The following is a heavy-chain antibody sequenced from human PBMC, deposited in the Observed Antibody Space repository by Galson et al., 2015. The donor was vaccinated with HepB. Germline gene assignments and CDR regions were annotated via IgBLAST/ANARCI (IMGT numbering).Heavy chain of an antibody. Sequence: SLRLSCAASGFTFDDYAMHWVRQAPGKGLEWVSGISWNSGSIGYADSVKGRFTISRDNAKNSLYLQMNSLRAEDTALYYCAKARDGSIIVPAAIFDYWGQGSLVTVAS. CDR1: GFTFDDYA. CDR3: AKARDGSIIVPAAIFDY. CDR2: ISWNSGSI. J-gene: IGHJ4*02. D-gene: IGHD2-2*02. V-gene: IGHV3-9*01.